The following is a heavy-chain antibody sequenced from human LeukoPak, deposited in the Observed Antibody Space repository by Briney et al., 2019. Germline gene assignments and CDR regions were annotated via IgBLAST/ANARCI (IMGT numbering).Heavy chain of an antibody. D-gene: IGHD3-9*01. V-gene: IGHV3-23*01. J-gene: IGHJ3*02. CDR1: GFTFSSYA. CDR3: AKDWGTLNYDILTGYPGGAAFDI. Sequence: PGGSLRLSCAASGFTFSSYAMSWVRQAPGKGLEWVSAISGSGGSTYYADSVKGRFTISRDNSKNTLYLQMNSLRAEDTAVYYCAKDWGTLNYDILTGYPGGAAFDIWGQGTMVTVSS. CDR2: ISGSGGST.